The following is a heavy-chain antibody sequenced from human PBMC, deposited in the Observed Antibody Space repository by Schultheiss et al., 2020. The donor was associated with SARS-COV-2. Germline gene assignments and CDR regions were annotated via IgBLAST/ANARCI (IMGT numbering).Heavy chain of an antibody. V-gene: IGHV3-30*04. CDR1: GFIFSSYA. J-gene: IGHJ4*02. CDR2: ISYDGSNK. CDR3: TLADPVPGTQ. D-gene: IGHD3-10*01. Sequence: GGSLRLSCAASGFIFSSYAMHWVRQAPGKGLDWVAVISYDGSNKYYADSVKGRFTISRDNSKNTLYLQMNSLKTEDTAVYYCTLADPVPGTQWGQGTLVTVSS.